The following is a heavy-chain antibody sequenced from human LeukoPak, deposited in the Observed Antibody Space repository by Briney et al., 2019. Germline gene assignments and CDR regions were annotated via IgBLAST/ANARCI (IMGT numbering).Heavy chain of an antibody. CDR2: INTNTGNP. V-gene: IGHV7-4-1*02. CDR1: GYTFTSYA. Sequence: ASVEVSCKASGYTFTSYAMNWVRQAPGQGLEWMGWINTNTGNPTYAQGFTGRFVFSLDTSVSTAYLQISSLKAEDTAVYYCARPRTAYGSGQGRFDPWGQGTLVTVSS. CDR3: ARPRTAYGSGQGRFDP. J-gene: IGHJ5*02. D-gene: IGHD3-10*01.